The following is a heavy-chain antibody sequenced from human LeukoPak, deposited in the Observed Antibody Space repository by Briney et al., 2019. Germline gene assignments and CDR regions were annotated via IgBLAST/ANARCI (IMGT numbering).Heavy chain of an antibody. CDR3: ARPMVRRYYYYGMDV. V-gene: IGHV3-33*01. CDR2: IWYDGSNK. J-gene: IGHJ6*02. CDR1: GFTFSSYG. Sequence: GRSLRLSCAASGFTFSSYGMHWVRQAPGKGLEWVAAIWYDGSNKYYADSEKGPFTISRDNSKNTLYLQMNSLRAEDTAVYYCARPMVRRYYYYGMDVWGQGTTVTVSS. D-gene: IGHD3-10*01.